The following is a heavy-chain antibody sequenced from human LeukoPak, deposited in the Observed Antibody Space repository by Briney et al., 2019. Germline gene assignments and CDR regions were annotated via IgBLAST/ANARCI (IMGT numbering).Heavy chain of an antibody. J-gene: IGHJ4*02. V-gene: IGHV3-74*01. D-gene: IGHD6-19*01. Sequence: PGGSLRLSCAASGFTFSSYWMHWVRQAPGEGLVWVSRIDGDGSTTAYADSVKGRFTISRDNAKNTLYLQMNSLSAEDTAVYYCAKLHTSGWTSDYWGQGTLVTVSS. CDR2: IDGDGSTT. CDR3: AKLHTSGWTSDY. CDR1: GFTFSSYW.